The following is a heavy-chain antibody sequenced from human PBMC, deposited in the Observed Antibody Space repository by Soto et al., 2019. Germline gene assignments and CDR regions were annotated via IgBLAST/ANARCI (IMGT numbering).Heavy chain of an antibody. CDR1: GGSISSYY. J-gene: IGHJ4*02. CDR2: IYYSGST. Sequence: SETLSLTCTVSGGSISSYYWSWIRQPPGKGLEWIGYIYYSGSTNYNPSLKSRVTISVDTSKNQFSLKLSSVTAADTAVYYCAKASSGWYHNFDYWGQGTLVTVS. V-gene: IGHV4-59*08. D-gene: IGHD6-19*01. CDR3: AKASSGWYHNFDY.